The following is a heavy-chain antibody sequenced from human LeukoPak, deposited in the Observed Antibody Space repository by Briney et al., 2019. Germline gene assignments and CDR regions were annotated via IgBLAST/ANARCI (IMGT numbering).Heavy chain of an antibody. J-gene: IGHJ4*02. V-gene: IGHV1-2*02. CDR2: INPNSGGT. D-gene: IGHD5-18*01. CDR3: ARVSVRTGNSYGDFDY. Sequence: GASVKVSCKASGYTFTSYGISWVRQAPGQGLEWMGWINPNSGGTNYAQKFQGRVTMTRDTSISTAYMELSRLRSDDTAVYYCARVSVRTGNSYGDFDYWGQGTLVTVSS. CDR1: GYTFTSYG.